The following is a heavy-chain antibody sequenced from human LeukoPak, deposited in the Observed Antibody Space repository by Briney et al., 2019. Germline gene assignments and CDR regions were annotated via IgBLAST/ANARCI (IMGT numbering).Heavy chain of an antibody. Sequence: GGSLRLSCAASGFTFSSYSMNWVRQAPGKGLEWVSCISSSSTTIYYADTVKGRFTISRDNSKNTLYLQMNNLRAEDTAVYYCAKITMVTTPNYWGQGTLVTVSS. D-gene: IGHD4-17*01. CDR2: ISSSSTTI. CDR3: AKITMVTTPNY. J-gene: IGHJ4*02. V-gene: IGHV3-48*01. CDR1: GFTFSSYS.